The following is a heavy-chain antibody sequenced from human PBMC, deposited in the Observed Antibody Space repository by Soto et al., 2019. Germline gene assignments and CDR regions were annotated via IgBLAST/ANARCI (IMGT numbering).Heavy chain of an antibody. CDR2: INAGNGNT. J-gene: IGHJ6*03. V-gene: IGHV1-3*01. D-gene: IGHD2-15*01. Sequence: ASVKVSCKASGYTFTSYAMHWVRQAPGQRLEWMGWINAGNGNTKYSQKFQGRVTITRDTSASTAYMELSSLGSEDTAVYYCASPREYCSGGSCYSDYYYYMDVWGKGTTVTVSS. CDR1: GYTFTSYA. CDR3: ASPREYCSGGSCYSDYYYYMDV.